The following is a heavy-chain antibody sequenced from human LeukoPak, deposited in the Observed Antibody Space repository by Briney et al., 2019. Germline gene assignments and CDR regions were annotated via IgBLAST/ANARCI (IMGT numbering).Heavy chain of an antibody. D-gene: IGHD5-12*01. Sequence: ASVKVSCKASGYTFTGYYMHWVRQAPGQGLEWMGWMNPNSGNTGYAQKFQGRVTMTRNTSISTAYMELSSLRSEDTAVYYCARVGGGYSGYVGVYYYYMDVWGKGTTVTISS. CDR1: GYTFTGYY. J-gene: IGHJ6*03. V-gene: IGHV1-8*02. CDR3: ARVGGGYSGYVGVYYYYMDV. CDR2: MNPNSGNT.